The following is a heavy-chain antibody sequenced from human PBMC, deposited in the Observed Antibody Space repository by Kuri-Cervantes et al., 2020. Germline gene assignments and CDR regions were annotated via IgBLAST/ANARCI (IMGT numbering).Heavy chain of an antibody. CDR3: ARQGNFWSGYVTS. J-gene: IGHJ4*02. D-gene: IGHD3-3*01. Sequence: SETLSLTCAVSGYFISSGYYWGWIRQPPGKGLEWIGSIYHSGSTYYNSSLKSRDTISVDTSKNQFSLKLISVTAADTAVYYCARQGNFWSGYVTSWGQGPLVTVSS. V-gene: IGHV4-38-2*01. CDR1: GYFISSGYY. CDR2: IYHSGST.